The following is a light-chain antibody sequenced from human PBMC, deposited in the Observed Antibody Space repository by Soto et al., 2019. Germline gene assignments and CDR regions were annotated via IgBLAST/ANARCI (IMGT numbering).Light chain of an antibody. CDR3: SSYTSRRTVI. CDR2: EVS. Sequence: LTHPASVSGSPGQSITISGTGTSSDVGGYTFVSWYQHHPGKAPKLLIYEVSYRPSGVSDRFSGSKSGNTASLTISGLQAEDEGDFYCSSYTSRRTVIFGGGTKVTVL. CDR1: SSDVGGYTF. J-gene: IGLJ2*01. V-gene: IGLV2-14*01.